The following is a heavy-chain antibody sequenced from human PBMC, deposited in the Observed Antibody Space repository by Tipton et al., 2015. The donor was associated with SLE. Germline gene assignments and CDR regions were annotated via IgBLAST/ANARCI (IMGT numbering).Heavy chain of an antibody. CDR3: AREPPFTILSHDAFDI. CDR1: GGSISSGSYY. V-gene: IGHV4-61*09. D-gene: IGHD3-10*01. CDR2: IYTSGST. J-gene: IGHJ3*02. Sequence: TLSLTCTVSGGSISSGSYYWSWIRQPAGKGLEWIGHIYTSGSTNYNPSLKSRVTISVDTSKNQFSLKLSSVTAADTAVYYCAREPPFTILSHDAFDIWGQGTMVTVSS.